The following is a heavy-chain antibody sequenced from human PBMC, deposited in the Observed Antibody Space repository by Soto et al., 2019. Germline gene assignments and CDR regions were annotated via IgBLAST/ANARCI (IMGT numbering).Heavy chain of an antibody. CDR1: GFTFSDHY. CDR3: ARVESDTAMANYYYYYYMDV. D-gene: IGHD5-18*01. J-gene: IGHJ6*03. V-gene: IGHV3-72*01. CDR2: TRNKANSYTT. Sequence: GGSLRLSCAASGFTFSDHYMDWVRQAPGKGLEWVGRTRNKANSYTTEYAASVKGRFTISRDDSKNSLYLQMNSLKTEDTAVYYCARVESDTAMANYYYYYYMDVWGKGTTVTVSS.